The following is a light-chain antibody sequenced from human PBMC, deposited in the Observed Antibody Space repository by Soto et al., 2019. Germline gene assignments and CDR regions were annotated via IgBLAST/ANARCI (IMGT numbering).Light chain of an antibody. J-gene: IGKJ1*01. V-gene: IGKV3D-15*01. Sequence: EIVMTQSPATLSVSPGERATLSCRAGQSVSRNLAWYQQKPGQAPRLLIYGASTRATGIPARFSGSGSGTEFTLTLSSLQSEDLAVYYYQQYNTWPPRTFGLNTQVEI. CDR1: QSVSRN. CDR3: QQYNTWPPRT. CDR2: GAS.